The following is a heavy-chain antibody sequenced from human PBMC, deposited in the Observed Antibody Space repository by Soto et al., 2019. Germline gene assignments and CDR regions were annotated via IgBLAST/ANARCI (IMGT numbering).Heavy chain of an antibody. CDR3: ARDYLAALRTVTGTVDY. Sequence: QVQLVESGGGVVQPGRSLRLSCAASGFTFSSYPMHWVRQAPGKGLEWVAVISYDGSNKYYPDSVKGRFTISRDNSQNTLYLQMNSLRAEDTAVYYCARDYLAALRTVTGTVDYWGQGTLVTVSS. V-gene: IGHV3-30-3*01. CDR1: GFTFSSYP. CDR2: ISYDGSNK. J-gene: IGHJ4*02. D-gene: IGHD6-19*01.